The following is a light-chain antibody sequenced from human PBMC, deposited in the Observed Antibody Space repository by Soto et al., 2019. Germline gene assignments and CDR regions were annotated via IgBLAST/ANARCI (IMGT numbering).Light chain of an antibody. CDR1: SSDVGAYNY. V-gene: IGLV2-8*01. CDR2: EVT. CDR3: TSYAGSNKFVV. Sequence: QSVLTQPPSASGSPGQSVTISCTGTSSDVGAYNYVSWYQQHPGKAPKLIIYEVTKRPSGVPGRFSGSKSGNTASLTVSGLQADDEGDYYCTSYAGSNKFVVFGGGTQLTVL. J-gene: IGLJ2*01.